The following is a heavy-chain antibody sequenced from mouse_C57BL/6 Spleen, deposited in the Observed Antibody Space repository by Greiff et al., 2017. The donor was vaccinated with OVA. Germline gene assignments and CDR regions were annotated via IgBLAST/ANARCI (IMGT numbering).Heavy chain of an antibody. V-gene: IGHV1-50*01. Sequence: QVQLQQPGAELVKPGASVKLSCKASGYTFTSYWMQWLKQRPGQGLEWIGEIDPSDSYTNYNQKFKGKATLTVDTSSSTAYMQLSSLTSEDSAVYYCASRNHYAMDYWGQGTSVTVSS. CDR2: IDPSDSYT. CDR3: ASRNHYAMDY. CDR1: GYTFTSYW. D-gene: IGHD2-1*01. J-gene: IGHJ4*01.